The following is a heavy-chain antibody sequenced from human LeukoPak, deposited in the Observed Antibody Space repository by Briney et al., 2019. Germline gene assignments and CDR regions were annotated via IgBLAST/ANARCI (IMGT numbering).Heavy chain of an antibody. CDR2: INPNTGDT. J-gene: IGHJ5*02. CDR1: GYTFTGYY. D-gene: IGHD5-18*01. CDR3: ARPYSYDDPFDL. V-gene: IGHV1-2*02. Sequence: ASVKVSCKASGYTFTGYYIHWVRQAPGQGLEWMGWINPNTGDTDYAQKFKGRVTMTRDTSIGTAYMELGRLRSDDTAVFYCARPYSYDDPFDLWGQGTLVTVSS.